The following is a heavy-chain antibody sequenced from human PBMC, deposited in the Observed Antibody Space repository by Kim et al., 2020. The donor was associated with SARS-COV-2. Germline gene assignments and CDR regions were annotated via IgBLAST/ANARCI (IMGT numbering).Heavy chain of an antibody. V-gene: IGHV3-23*01. CDR2: ISGSGGST. D-gene: IGHD5-18*01. CDR1: GFTFSSYA. Sequence: GGSLRLSCAASGFTFSSYAMSWVRQAPGKGLEWVSVISGSGGSTYYADSVKGRLTISRDNSKNTLYLQMNSLRAEDTAVYYCAKADTAMVFTTLYYFDYWGQGTLVTVSS. J-gene: IGHJ4*02. CDR3: AKADTAMVFTTLYYFDY.